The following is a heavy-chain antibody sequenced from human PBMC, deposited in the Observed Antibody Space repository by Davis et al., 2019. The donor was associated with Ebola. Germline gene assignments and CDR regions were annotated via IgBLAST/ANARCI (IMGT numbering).Heavy chain of an antibody. CDR3: ARVEILTGYNSHFYYGMDV. D-gene: IGHD3-9*01. CDR1: GFTFDDYA. V-gene: IGHV3-9*01. Sequence: PGGSLRLSCAASGFTFDDYAMHWVRQAPGKGLEWVAGISWNSGVIGYADSVKGRFTISRDNAKNSLYLQMKSLRAEDTAVYFCARVEILTGYNSHFYYGMDVWGKGTTVTVSS. J-gene: IGHJ6*04. CDR2: ISWNSGVI.